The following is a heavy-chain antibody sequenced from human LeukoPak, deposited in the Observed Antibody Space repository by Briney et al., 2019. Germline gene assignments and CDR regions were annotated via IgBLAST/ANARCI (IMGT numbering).Heavy chain of an antibody. CDR3: ARARYYDILTRAWGFGGVDY. CDR1: GGSISSYY. Sequence: PSETLSLTCTVSGGSISSYYWSWIRQPPGKGLEWIGYIYYSGSTNYNPSLKSRVTISVDTSKNQFSLKLSSVTAADTAVYYCARARYYDILTRAWGFGGVDYWGQGTLVTVSS. CDR2: IYYSGST. D-gene: IGHD3-9*01. J-gene: IGHJ4*02. V-gene: IGHV4-59*01.